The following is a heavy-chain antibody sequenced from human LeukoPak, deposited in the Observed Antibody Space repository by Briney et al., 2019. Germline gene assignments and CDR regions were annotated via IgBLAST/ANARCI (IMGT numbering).Heavy chain of an antibody. J-gene: IGHJ4*02. V-gene: IGHV3-30*18. CDR3: AKALWIEALVPIDY. D-gene: IGHD6-6*01. CDR1: GFTFSSYG. Sequence: GGSLRLSCAASGFTFSSYGMHWVRQAPGKRLEWVAVISYDGSNKYYADSVKGRFTISRDNSKNTLYLQMNSLRAEDTAVYYCAKALWIEALVPIDYWGQGTLVTVSS. CDR2: ISYDGSNK.